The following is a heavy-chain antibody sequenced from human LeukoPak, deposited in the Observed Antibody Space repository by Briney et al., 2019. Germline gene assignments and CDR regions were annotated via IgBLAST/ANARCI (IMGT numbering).Heavy chain of an antibody. V-gene: IGHV1-8*01. CDR3: ASVGYSSSWYYGPETFDI. J-gene: IGHJ3*02. Sequence: GASVKVSCKASGYTFTSYDINWVRQATGQGLEWMGWMNPNSGNTGYAQKFQGRVTMTRNTSISTAYMELSSLRSEDTAVYYCASVGYSSSWYYGPETFDIWGQGTMVTVSS. D-gene: IGHD6-13*01. CDR1: GYTFTSYD. CDR2: MNPNSGNT.